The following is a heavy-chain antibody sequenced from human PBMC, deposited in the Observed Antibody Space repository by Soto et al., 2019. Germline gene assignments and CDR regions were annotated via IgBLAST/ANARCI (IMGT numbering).Heavy chain of an antibody. CDR2: IIPILGIA. CDR1: GGTFSSYT. J-gene: IGHJ5*02. Sequence: QVQLVQSGAEVKKPGSSVKVSCKASGGTFSSYTISWVRQAPGQGLEWMGRIIPILGIANYAQKFQGRVTITADKPTSTAYRELSSLRSEDTAVYYCARDPGNWFDPWGQGTLVTVSS. CDR3: ARDPGNWFDP. V-gene: IGHV1-69*08.